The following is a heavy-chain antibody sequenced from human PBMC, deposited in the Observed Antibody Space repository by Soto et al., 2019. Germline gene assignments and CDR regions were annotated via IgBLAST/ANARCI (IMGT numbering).Heavy chain of an antibody. CDR1: GGSISSGGYS. CDR3: ARDSDVNIGGGVNDTFGV. Sequence: QLQLQESGSGLVTPSQTLSLTCAVSGGSISSGGYSWNWIRQPPGKGLEWIGNIYHSGITIKNPFIPSRVSISMDSSKNQFSLNLNSVTAADTAVYYCARDSDVNIGGGVNDTFGVWGQGTMVTVSS. D-gene: IGHD3-16*01. V-gene: IGHV4-30-2*01. J-gene: IGHJ3*01. CDR2: IYHSGIT.